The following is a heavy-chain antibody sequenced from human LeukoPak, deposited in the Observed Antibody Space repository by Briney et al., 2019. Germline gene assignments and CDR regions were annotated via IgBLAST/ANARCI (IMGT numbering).Heavy chain of an antibody. CDR3: ARNGKKLQFAPRSNWFDP. Sequence: ASVKVSCKASGYTFTGYYMHWVRQAPGQGLEWMGWINPNSGGTNYAQKFQGRVTMTRDTSISTAYMELSRLRSDDTAVYYCARNGKKLQFAPRSNWFDPWGQGTLVTASS. CDR1: GYTFTGYY. V-gene: IGHV1-2*02. CDR2: INPNSGGT. D-gene: IGHD1-1*01. J-gene: IGHJ5*02.